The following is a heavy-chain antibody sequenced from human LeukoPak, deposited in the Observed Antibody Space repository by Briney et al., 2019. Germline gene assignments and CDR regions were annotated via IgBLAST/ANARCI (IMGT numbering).Heavy chain of an antibody. D-gene: IGHD3-10*01. V-gene: IGHV3-7*01. CDR1: GFTISSYW. CDR2: IKQDGSEK. Sequence: PGGSLRLSCAASGFTISSYWMSWVRQAPGKGLEWVANIKQDGSEKYYVDSVKGRFTISRDNAKNSLYLQMNSLRAEDTAVYYCARVPPRILWFGELSTYYFDYWGQGTLVTVSS. CDR3: ARVPPRILWFGELSTYYFDY. J-gene: IGHJ4*02.